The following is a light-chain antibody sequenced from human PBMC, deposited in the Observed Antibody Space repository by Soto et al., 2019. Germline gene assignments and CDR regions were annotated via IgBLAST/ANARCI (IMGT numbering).Light chain of an antibody. CDR2: DVS. CDR1: SSDVGGYNY. Sequence: QSVLTQPASVSGSPGQSITISCTGTSSDVGGYNYVSWYQQHPGKAPKLMIYDVSNRPSGVSNRLSGSKSGNTASLTISGLQAEDEADYYCSSYTSSSPLFGGGTKVTVL. V-gene: IGLV2-14*01. CDR3: SSYTSSSPL. J-gene: IGLJ2*01.